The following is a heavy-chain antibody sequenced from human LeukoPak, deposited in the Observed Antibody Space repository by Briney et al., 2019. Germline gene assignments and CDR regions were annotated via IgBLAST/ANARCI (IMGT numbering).Heavy chain of an antibody. Sequence: GRSLRLSRAASGFTFDDYAMHWVRQAPGKGLEWVSGISWNSGSIGYADSVKGRFTISRDNAKDSLYLQMNSLRAEDTALYYCAKGYLTITMITGDYFDYWGQGTLVTVSS. J-gene: IGHJ4*02. CDR3: AKGYLTITMITGDYFDY. D-gene: IGHD3-22*01. CDR1: GFTFDDYA. CDR2: ISWNSGSI. V-gene: IGHV3-9*01.